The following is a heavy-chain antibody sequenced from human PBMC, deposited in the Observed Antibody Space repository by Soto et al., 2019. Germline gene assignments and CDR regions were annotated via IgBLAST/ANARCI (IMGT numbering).Heavy chain of an antibody. Sequence: PGGSLKISCKGSGYSFAGYWITWVRQKPGKGLEWMGRIGPSDSQTYYSPSFRGHVTISVTKSITTVFLQWSSLRASDTAMYYCARQIYDSDTGPNFQYYFDSWGQGTPVTVPS. J-gene: IGHJ4*02. CDR2: IGPSDSQT. CDR1: GYSFAGYW. D-gene: IGHD3-22*01. CDR3: ARQIYDSDTGPNFQYYFDS. V-gene: IGHV5-10-1*01.